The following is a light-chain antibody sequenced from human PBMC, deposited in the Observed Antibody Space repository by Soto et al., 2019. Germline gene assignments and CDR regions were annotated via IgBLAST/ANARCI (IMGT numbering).Light chain of an antibody. J-gene: IGKJ4*01. V-gene: IGKV4-1*01. Sequence: DIVMTQSPDSLAVSLGERATINCKSSQSVLYSSNDKNYIAWYQQKPGQPPKLLIYWASTRESGVPDRFSGSGSGTDFTHTISSLQAEDVAVYYCQQYYTADPLTFGGGTKVEIK. CDR2: WAS. CDR3: QQYYTADPLT. CDR1: QSVLYSSNDKNY.